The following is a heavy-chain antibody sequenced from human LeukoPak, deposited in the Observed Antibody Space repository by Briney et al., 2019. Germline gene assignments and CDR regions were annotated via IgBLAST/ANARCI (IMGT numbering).Heavy chain of an antibody. V-gene: IGHV1-69*04. CDR1: ADTFSSYA. D-gene: IGHD3-10*01. CDR3: AREVPAGPTDAFDI. Sequence: SVKVSCKASADTFSSYAISWVRQAPGQGLEWMGRIIPILGIANYAQKFQGRVTITVDKSTSTDYMELSSLRSEETAVYYCAREVPAGPTDAFDIWGQGTMVTVSS. J-gene: IGHJ3*02. CDR2: IIPILGIA.